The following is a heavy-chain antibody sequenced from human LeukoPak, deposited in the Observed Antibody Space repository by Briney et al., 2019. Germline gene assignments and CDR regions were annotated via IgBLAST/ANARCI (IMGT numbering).Heavy chain of an antibody. V-gene: IGHV3-48*04. D-gene: IGHD3-22*01. J-gene: IGHJ4*02. CDR1: GFTFSSYS. CDR3: ARDREKSSGPPGY. CDR2: ISSSSSTI. Sequence: GRSLRLSCAASGFTFSSYSMNWVRQAPGKGLEWVSYISSSSSTIYYADSVKGRFTISRDNAKNSLYLQMNSLRAEDTAVYYCARDREKSSGPPGYWGQGTLVTVSS.